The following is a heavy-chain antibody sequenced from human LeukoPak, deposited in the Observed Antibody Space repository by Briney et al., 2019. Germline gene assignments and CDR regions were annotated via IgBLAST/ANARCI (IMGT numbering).Heavy chain of an antibody. J-gene: IGHJ4*02. CDR2: IYYIGST. V-gene: IGHV4-59*01. CDR1: GGSIRTYY. D-gene: IGHD6-13*01. CDR3: ARVVAAATYYFDY. Sequence: SETLSLTYTVSGGSIRTYYWSWIRQPPGKGLEWIGNIYYIGSTKYNPSLKSRVTISVDTSKNQFSLKLTSVTAADTAVYYCARVVAAATYYFDYWGQGTLVTVSS.